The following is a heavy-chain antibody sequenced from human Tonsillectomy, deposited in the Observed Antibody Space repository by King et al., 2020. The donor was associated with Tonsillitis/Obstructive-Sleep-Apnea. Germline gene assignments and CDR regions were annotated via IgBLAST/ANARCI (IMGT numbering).Heavy chain of an antibody. D-gene: IGHD6-25*01. CDR3: AKGGAFES. J-gene: IGHJ5*01. Sequence: VQLVESGGGLVQPGGSLRLSCAASGFTFSSPVMSWVRQAPGQGLEWVSAIGAGGVGTYYADSVKGRFTISRDISKNTLYLQMNSLRVEDTAVYHCAKGGAFESWGQGTLVTVSS. V-gene: IGHV3-23*04. CDR1: GFTFSSPV. CDR2: IGAGGVGT.